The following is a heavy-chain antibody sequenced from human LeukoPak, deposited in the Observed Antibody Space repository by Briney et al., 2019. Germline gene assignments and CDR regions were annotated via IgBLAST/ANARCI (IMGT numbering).Heavy chain of an antibody. D-gene: IGHD6-19*01. J-gene: IGHJ3*02. Sequence: ASVKVSCKASGYTFTSYYMHWVRQAPGRGLEWMGWINPNSGGTNYAQKFQGRVTMTRDTSISTAYMELSRLRSDDTAVYYCAAVAGLGNAFDIWGQGTMVTVSS. CDR1: GYTFTSYY. V-gene: IGHV1-2*02. CDR3: AAVAGLGNAFDI. CDR2: INPNSGGT.